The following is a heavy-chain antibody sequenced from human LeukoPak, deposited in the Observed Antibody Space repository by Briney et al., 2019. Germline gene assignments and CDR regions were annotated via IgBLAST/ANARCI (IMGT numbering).Heavy chain of an antibody. CDR1: GFTFGDYA. V-gene: IGHV3-49*04. D-gene: IGHD3-16*01. J-gene: IGHJ4*02. CDR2: IRSKAYGGTT. CDR3: TRDASVWST. Sequence: GGSLRLSCTASGFTFGDYAMSWVRRAPGNGLEWVGFIRSKAYGGTTEYAASVKGRFTISRDDSKSIAYLQMNSLKTEDTAVYYCTRDASVWSTWGQGTLVTVSS.